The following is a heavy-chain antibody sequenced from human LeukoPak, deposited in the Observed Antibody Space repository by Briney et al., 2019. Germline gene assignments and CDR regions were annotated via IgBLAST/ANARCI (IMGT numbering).Heavy chain of an antibody. J-gene: IGHJ5*02. CDR2: IYHSGST. Sequence: SETLSLTCTVSGYSISSGYYWGWIRQPPGKGLEWIGSIYHSGSTYYNPSLKSRVTISVDTSKNQFSLKLSSVTAADTAVYYCARAPDNWFDPWGQGTLVTVSS. CDR3: ARAPDNWFDP. CDR1: GYSISSGYY. V-gene: IGHV4-38-2*02.